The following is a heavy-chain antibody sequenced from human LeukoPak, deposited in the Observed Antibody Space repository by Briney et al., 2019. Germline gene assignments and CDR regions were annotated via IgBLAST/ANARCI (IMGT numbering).Heavy chain of an antibody. Sequence: ASVKVSCKASGGTFSSYAISWVRQAPGQGLEWMGGIIPIFGTANYAQKFQGRVTITADKSTSTAYMELSSLRSEDTAVYYCARDVDSGSYPNGDYWGQGTLVTVSS. CDR2: IIPIFGTA. J-gene: IGHJ4*02. CDR3: ARDVDSGSYPNGDY. CDR1: GGTFSSYA. V-gene: IGHV1-69*06. D-gene: IGHD1-26*01.